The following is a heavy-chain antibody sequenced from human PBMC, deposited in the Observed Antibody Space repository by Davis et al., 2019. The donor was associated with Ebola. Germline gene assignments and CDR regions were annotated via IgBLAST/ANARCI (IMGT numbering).Heavy chain of an antibody. D-gene: IGHD3-22*01. J-gene: IGHJ4*02. CDR1: GFTFSRHS. Sequence: GESLKISCGASGFTFSRHSMSWVRQAPGKGLEWIAFISSGGHDTYYADSVRGRFTISRDNARDSLYLQMDSLRVEDTAIYYCARDAFSLSRYDTEDHWGQGALVTVSS. CDR2: ISSGGHDT. CDR3: ARDAFSLSRYDTEDH. V-gene: IGHV3-21*05.